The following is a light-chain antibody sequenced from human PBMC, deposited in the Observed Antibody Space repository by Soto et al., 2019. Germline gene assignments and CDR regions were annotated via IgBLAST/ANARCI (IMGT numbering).Light chain of an antibody. V-gene: IGKV3-15*01. Sequence: EIVMTQSPATLSVSPGETATLSCRASQTVSSNLAWYHQKPGQAPRLLIYGASTRATGIPARFSGSGSGTEFTLTISSLQSEDFAVYYCQQHNAWPATFGQGTKVEMK. J-gene: IGKJ1*01. CDR2: GAS. CDR3: QQHNAWPAT. CDR1: QTVSSN.